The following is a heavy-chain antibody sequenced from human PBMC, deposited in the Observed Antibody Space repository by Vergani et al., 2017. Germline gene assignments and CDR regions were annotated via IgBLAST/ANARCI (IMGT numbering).Heavy chain of an antibody. CDR1: GFTFSGSA. Sequence: VQLVESGGGLVQPGGSLKLSCAASGFTFSGSAMHWVRQASGKGLEWVGRIRSKANSYATAYAASVKGRFTISRDDSKNTAYLQMNSLKTEDTAVYYCTRHGGSLGFDYWGQGTLVTVSS. CDR2: IRSKANSYAT. V-gene: IGHV3-73*02. CDR3: TRHGGSLGFDY. J-gene: IGHJ4*02.